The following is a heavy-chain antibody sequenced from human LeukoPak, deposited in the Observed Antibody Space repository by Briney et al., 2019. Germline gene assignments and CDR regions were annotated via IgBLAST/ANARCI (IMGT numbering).Heavy chain of an antibody. Sequence: SETLSLTCTVSGYSISSGYYWGWIRQPPGKGLEWIGSIYHSGSTYYNPSLKSRVTISVDTSKNQFSLKLSSVTAADTAVYYCARDHILGQFDYWGQGTLVTVSS. CDR1: GYSISSGYY. CDR2: IYHSGST. V-gene: IGHV4-38-2*02. CDR3: ARDHILGQFDY. J-gene: IGHJ4*02. D-gene: IGHD3-16*01.